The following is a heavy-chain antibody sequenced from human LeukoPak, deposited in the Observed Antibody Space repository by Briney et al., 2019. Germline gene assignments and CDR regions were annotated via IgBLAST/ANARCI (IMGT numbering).Heavy chain of an antibody. Sequence: PSETLPLTCAVYGGSFSGYYWSWIRQPPGKGLEWIGEINHSGSTNYNPSLKSRVTISVDTSKNQFSLKLSSVTAADTAVYYCARETLYSSSWYVHYYYYYGMDVWGQGTTVTVSS. CDR2: INHSGST. CDR1: GGSFSGYY. CDR3: ARETLYSSSWYVHYYYYYGMDV. D-gene: IGHD6-13*01. V-gene: IGHV4-34*01. J-gene: IGHJ6*02.